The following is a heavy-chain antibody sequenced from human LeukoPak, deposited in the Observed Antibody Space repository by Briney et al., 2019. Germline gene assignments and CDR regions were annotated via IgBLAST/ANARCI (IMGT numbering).Heavy chain of an antibody. J-gene: IGHJ4*02. CDR1: GGSFSGYY. CDR2: INHSGST. CDR3: ARLPKYYDFWSPGS. D-gene: IGHD3-3*01. V-gene: IGHV4-34*01. Sequence: SETLSLTCAVYGGSFSGYYWSWIRQPPGKGLEWIGEINHSGSTNYNPSLKSRVTISVDTSKNQFSLKLSSVTAADTAVYYCARLPKYYDFWSPGSWGLGTLVTVSS.